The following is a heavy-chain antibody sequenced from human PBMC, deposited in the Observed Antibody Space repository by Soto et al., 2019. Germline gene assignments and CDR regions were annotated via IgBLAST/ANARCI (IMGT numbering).Heavy chain of an antibody. D-gene: IGHD3-16*01. CDR2: ISAYNGNT. Sequence: QVQLVQSGAEVKKTGASVTVSCKASGYIFSSSGISWVRQAPGQGLEWVGWISAYNGNTKYAQKLQGRVTMTTDTSTSTAYMELRSLRSDDTAVYYFAREGVPFDYWGQGTLVTVSS. V-gene: IGHV1-18*01. CDR3: AREGVPFDY. J-gene: IGHJ4*02. CDR1: GYIFSSSG.